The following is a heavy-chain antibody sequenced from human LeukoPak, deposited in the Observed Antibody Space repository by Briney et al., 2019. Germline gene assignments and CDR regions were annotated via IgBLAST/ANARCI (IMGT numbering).Heavy chain of an antibody. CDR1: GGSISSDY. CDR2: IYYSGST. CDR3: ARDGGSGWSVDYFDY. D-gene: IGHD6-19*01. V-gene: IGHV4-59*01. Sequence: SETLSLTCTVAGGSISSDYWSSIRQPPGKGLEWIGYIYYSGSTNYNPSLKSRVTISVDTSKNQFSLKLSSVTAADTAVYYCARDGGSGWSVDYFDYWGQGTLVTVSS. J-gene: IGHJ4*02.